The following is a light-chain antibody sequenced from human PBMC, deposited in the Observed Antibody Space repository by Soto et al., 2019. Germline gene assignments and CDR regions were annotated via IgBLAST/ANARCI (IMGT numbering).Light chain of an antibody. CDR1: ESVSRN. J-gene: IGKJ5*01. V-gene: IGKV3-11*01. CDR3: QQRSNWPIT. CDR2: DAS. Sequence: EIVLTHSPATLSVSPWERATLSCRASESVSRNLAWYQQKPGPAPRLLIYDASNRATGIPARFSGSGSGTDFTLTISSLEPEDFAVYYCQQRSNWPITFGHGTRLEIK.